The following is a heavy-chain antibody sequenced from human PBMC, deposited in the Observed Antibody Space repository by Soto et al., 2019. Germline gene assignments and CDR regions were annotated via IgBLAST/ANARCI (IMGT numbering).Heavy chain of an antibody. V-gene: IGHV2-70*11. Sequence: SGPTLVNPTQTLTLTCTFSGFSLSTSGMCVSWIRQPPGKALEWLARIDWDDDKYYSTSLKTRLTISKDTSKNQVLLTMTNMGPVDTATYYCARSGSSRHYYYDMDVWGQGTTVTVSS. D-gene: IGHD3-10*01. CDR2: IDWDDDK. CDR1: GFSLSTSGMC. CDR3: ARSGSSRHYYYDMDV. J-gene: IGHJ6*02.